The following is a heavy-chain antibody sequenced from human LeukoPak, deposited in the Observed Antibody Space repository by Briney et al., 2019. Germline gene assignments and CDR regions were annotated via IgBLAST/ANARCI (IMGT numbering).Heavy chain of an antibody. V-gene: IGHV3-23*01. Sequence: GGSLRLSCAAYGFTFTNYAMSWVRQAPGKGLEWVSVISGSGGNTYYADSVKGRFTISRDNSKNTLYLQMNSLRAEDTAVYYCAKALSNRITMIVVSGWGQGTLVTVSS. CDR2: ISGSGGNT. D-gene: IGHD3-22*01. CDR1: GFTFTNYA. J-gene: IGHJ4*02. CDR3: AKALSNRITMIVVSG.